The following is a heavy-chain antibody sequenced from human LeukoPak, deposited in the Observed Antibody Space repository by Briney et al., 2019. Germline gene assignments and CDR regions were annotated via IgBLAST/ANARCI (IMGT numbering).Heavy chain of an antibody. J-gene: IGHJ3*02. CDR2: IYPGDSDT. Sequence: GESLKISCKGSGYSFTSYWIGWVRQMPGKGLEWMVIIYPGDSDTRYSPSFQGQVTISADKSISTAYLQWSSLKASDTAMYYCARPSYYDYVWGSYRPLDAFDIWGQGTMVTVSS. D-gene: IGHD3-16*02. CDR1: GYSFTSYW. V-gene: IGHV5-51*01. CDR3: ARPSYYDYVWGSYRPLDAFDI.